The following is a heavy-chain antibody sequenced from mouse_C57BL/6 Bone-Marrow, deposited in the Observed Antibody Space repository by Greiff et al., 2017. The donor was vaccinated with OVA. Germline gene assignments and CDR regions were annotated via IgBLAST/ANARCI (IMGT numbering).Heavy chain of an antibody. J-gene: IGHJ2*01. V-gene: IGHV1-82*01. CDR1: GYAFSSSW. CDR3: ARGGYYGSSYEDFDY. D-gene: IGHD1-1*01. CDR2: IYPGDGAT. Sequence: QVQLQQSGPELVKPGASVKISCKASGYAFSSSWMNWVKQRPGKGLEWIGRIYPGDGATNYNGKFKGKATLTADKSSSTAYMQLSSLTSEDSAVYSCARGGYYGSSYEDFDYWGQGTTLTVSS.